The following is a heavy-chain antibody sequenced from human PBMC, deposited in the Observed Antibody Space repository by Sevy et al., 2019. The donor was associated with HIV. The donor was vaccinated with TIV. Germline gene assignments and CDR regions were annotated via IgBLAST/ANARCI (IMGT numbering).Heavy chain of an antibody. CDR3: ARQGGIVDRAFDY. CDR1: GDSMSSSSYD. CDR2: MYHSGRS. D-gene: IGHD2-21*01. V-gene: IGHV4-39*01. J-gene: IGHJ4*02. Sequence: SETLSLTCTVSGDSMSSSSYDWGWVRQPPGTGLEWIGTMYHSGRSYYNPSLKSRVTIYVDTSKNQFSLKLSSVTAADTAVSYCARQGGIVDRAFDYWSQGTLVTVSS.